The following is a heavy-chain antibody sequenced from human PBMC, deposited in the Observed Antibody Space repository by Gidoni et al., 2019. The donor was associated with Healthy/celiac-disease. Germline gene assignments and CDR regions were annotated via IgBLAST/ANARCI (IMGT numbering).Heavy chain of an antibody. CDR1: GFPFSSYD. D-gene: IGHD6-19*01. J-gene: IGHJ6*04. V-gene: IGHV3-13*01. CDR2: IGTAGDT. CDR3: AREGQVAVAGAVDV. Sequence: EVQLVESGGGLVQPGGSLRLSCAASGFPFSSYDMHWVRQATGKGLECVSAIGTAGDTYYPGSVKGRFTISRENAKNSLYLQMNSLRAGDTAVYYCAREGQVAVAGAVDVWGKGTTVTVSS.